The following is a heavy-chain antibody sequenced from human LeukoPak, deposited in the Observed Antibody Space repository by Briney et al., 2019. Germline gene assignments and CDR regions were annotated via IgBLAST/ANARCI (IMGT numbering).Heavy chain of an antibody. V-gene: IGHV3-30*02. CDR1: GFTFSSYG. Sequence: GSLRLSCAASGFTFSSYGMHWVRQAPGKGLEWVAFIRYDGSNKYYADSVKGRFTISRDNSKNTLYLQINSLRAEDTAVYYCAKVAGDYYYMDVWGKGTTVTVSS. D-gene: IGHD3-10*01. CDR2: IRYDGSNK. CDR3: AKVAGDYYYMDV. J-gene: IGHJ6*03.